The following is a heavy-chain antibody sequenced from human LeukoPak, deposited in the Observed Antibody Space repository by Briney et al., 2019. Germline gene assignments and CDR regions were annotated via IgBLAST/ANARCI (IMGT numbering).Heavy chain of an antibody. CDR1: GFTFSSYA. J-gene: IGHJ4*02. CDR3: ARDSLGTLYDY. Sequence: GGSLRLSCAASGFTFSSYAMSWVRQAPGKGLEWVSYISSSGSTIYYADSVKGRFTISRDNAKNSLYLQMNSLRAEDTAVYYCARDSLGTLYDYWGQGTLVTVSS. CDR2: ISSSGSTI. V-gene: IGHV3-48*04. D-gene: IGHD7-27*01.